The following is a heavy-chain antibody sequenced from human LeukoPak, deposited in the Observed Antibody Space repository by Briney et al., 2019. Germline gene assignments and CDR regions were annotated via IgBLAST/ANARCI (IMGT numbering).Heavy chain of an antibody. CDR1: GFTFSSHW. D-gene: IGHD6-19*01. V-gene: IGHV3-74*01. CDR2: VDGGGSST. J-gene: IGHJ4*01. CDR3: ARGPGSSGGAYVGDY. Sequence: GGSLRLSCAASGFTFSSHWMHWVRQVPGKGPVWVSRVDGGGSSTSYADSVKGRFSISRDNAKSTLYLQMNSLIVEDTAVYYCARGPGSSGGAYVGDYWGHGTLVTVSS.